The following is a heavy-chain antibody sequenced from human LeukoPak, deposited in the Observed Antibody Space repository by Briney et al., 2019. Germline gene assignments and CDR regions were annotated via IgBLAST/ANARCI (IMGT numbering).Heavy chain of an antibody. CDR3: ARETNHGDYASDDYYGMDV. J-gene: IGHJ6*02. V-gene: IGHV4-34*01. Sequence: PSETLSLTCAVYDGSFSGDYWSWIRQSPGKGLEWIGEINHSGSTNYNPSLKSRVTISVDTSKNQFSLKLSSVTAADTAVCYCARETNHGDYASDDYYGMDVWGQGTTVTVSS. CDR1: DGSFSGDY. D-gene: IGHD4-17*01. CDR2: INHSGST.